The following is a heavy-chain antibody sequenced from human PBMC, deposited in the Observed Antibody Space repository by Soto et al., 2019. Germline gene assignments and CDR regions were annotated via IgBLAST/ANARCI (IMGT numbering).Heavy chain of an antibody. Sequence: ASVNVSCKASGGTFSSYAISWVRQAPGQGLEWMRGIISIFGTANYAQKFQGRVTITADESTSTAYMELSSLRSEDTAVYYCAESHLQYCSSTSCSLPLDYWGQGTLVTVSS. D-gene: IGHD2-2*01. CDR1: GGTFSSYA. CDR3: AESHLQYCSSTSCSLPLDY. J-gene: IGHJ4*02. CDR2: IISIFGTA. V-gene: IGHV1-69*13.